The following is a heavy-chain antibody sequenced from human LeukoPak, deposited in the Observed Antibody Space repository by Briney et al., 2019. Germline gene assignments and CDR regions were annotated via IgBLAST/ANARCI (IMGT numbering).Heavy chain of an antibody. Sequence: PGGSLRLSCAASGFTFSSYWMHWVRQAPGKGLVWVSRISSDGSSTSYADSVKGRFTISRDNAKNTLYLQMNSLRAEDTAVYYCARGRPYYFDYWGQGTLVTVSS. CDR3: ARGRPYYFDY. CDR2: ISSDGSST. J-gene: IGHJ4*02. D-gene: IGHD6-6*01. V-gene: IGHV3-74*01. CDR1: GFTFSSYW.